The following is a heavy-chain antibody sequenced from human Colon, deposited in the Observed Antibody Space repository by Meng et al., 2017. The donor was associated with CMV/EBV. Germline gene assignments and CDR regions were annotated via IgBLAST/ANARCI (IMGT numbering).Heavy chain of an antibody. CDR3: AKDCATTRCLSGYYYGMDV. V-gene: IGHV3-23*01. D-gene: IGHD2-2*01. Sequence: GESLKISCAASGFTFSSYAMSWVRQAPGKGLEWVSVISGSGGVTYYADSVKGRFTISRDNSKNTVYLQMNSLRAEDTVVYYCAKDCATTRCLSGYYYGMDVWGQGTTVTVSS. CDR2: ISGSGGVT. CDR1: GFTFSSYA. J-gene: IGHJ6*02.